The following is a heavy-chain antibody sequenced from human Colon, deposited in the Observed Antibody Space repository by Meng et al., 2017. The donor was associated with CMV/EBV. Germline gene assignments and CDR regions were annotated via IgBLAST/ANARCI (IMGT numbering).Heavy chain of an antibody. V-gene: IGHV3-23*05. J-gene: IGHJ4*02. CDR3: AKNGAWFRLDS. D-gene: IGHD2-8*01. CDR2: IGSSGTIE. Sequence: GGSLRLSCAASGFTFSSYAMSWVRQAPGRGLEWVSVIGSSGTIERYADSVRGRFAISRDNSTNTLYLQMNSLGAEDTALYYCAKNGAWFRLDSWGQGTPVTVSS. CDR1: GFTFSSYA.